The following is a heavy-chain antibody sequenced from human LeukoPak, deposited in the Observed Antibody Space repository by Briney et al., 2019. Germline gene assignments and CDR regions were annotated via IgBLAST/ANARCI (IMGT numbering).Heavy chain of an antibody. J-gene: IGHJ4*02. CDR1: GFTFSNYW. Sequence: GGSLRLSCAASGFTFSNYWMHWVHQAPGKGLVWVSRINTDGRSTSYVDSVKGRFTISRDNAKNSLYLQMNSLRAEDTAVYYCARHVVAVGFDYWGQGTLVTVSS. CDR2: INTDGRST. V-gene: IGHV3-74*01. CDR3: ARHVVAVGFDY. D-gene: IGHD3-22*01.